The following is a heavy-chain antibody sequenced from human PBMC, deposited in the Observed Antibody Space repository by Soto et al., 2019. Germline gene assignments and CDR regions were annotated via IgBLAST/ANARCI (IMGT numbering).Heavy chain of an antibody. J-gene: IGHJ3*02. CDR1: GGSISSGDYS. CDR2: IYYGGST. Sequence: PSETLSLTCAVSGGSISSGDYSWNWIRQPPGKGLEWIGYIYYGGSTNYNPSLKSRVTISVDTSKNQFSLKLSSVTAADTAVYYCARQQWLVLNAFDIWGQGTMVTVS. CDR3: ARQQWLVLNAFDI. D-gene: IGHD6-19*01. V-gene: IGHV4-61*08.